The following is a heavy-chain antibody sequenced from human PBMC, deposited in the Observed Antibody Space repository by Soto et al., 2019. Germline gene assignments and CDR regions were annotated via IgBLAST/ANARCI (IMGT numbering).Heavy chain of an antibody. V-gene: IGHV3-23*01. CDR2: ISGSGGST. J-gene: IGHJ4*02. D-gene: IGHD2-2*01. Sequence: EVQLLESGGGLVQPGGSLRLSCAASGFTFSSYAMSWVHQAPGKGLEWVSAISGSGGSTYYADSVKGRFTISRDNSKNTLYLQMSSLRAEDTAVYYCAKDLHCSSTSCQHDYWGQGTLVTVSS. CDR3: AKDLHCSSTSCQHDY. CDR1: GFTFSSYA.